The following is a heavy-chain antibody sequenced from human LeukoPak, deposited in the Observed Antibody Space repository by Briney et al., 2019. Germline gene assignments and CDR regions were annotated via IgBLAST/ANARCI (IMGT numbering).Heavy chain of an antibody. D-gene: IGHD1-26*01. Sequence: GASVKVSCKASGYTFTGYYMHWVRQAPGQGLEWMGWINPNSGYTDYAQKFQGRVTMTRDTSISTAYMELSRLRSDDTAMYYCARDREWELDYWGQGTLVTVSS. J-gene: IGHJ4*02. CDR1: GYTFTGYY. CDR3: ARDREWELDY. V-gene: IGHV1-2*02. CDR2: INPNSGYT.